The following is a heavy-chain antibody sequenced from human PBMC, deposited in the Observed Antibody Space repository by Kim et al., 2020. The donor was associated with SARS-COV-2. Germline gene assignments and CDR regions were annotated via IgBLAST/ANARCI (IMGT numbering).Heavy chain of an antibody. CDR2: IYYSGST. CDR3: ARGSLHLESSSWYGGWFDP. J-gene: IGHJ5*02. CDR1: GGSISSYY. D-gene: IGHD6-13*01. Sequence: SETLSLTCTVSGGSISSYYWSWIRQPPGKGLEWIGYIYYSGSTNYNPSLKSRVTISVDTSKNQFSLKLSSVTAADTAVYYCARGSLHLESSSWYGGWFDPWGQGTLVTVSS. V-gene: IGHV4-59*01.